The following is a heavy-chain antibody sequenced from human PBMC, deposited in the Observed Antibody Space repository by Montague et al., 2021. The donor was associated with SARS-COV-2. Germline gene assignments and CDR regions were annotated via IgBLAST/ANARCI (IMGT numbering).Heavy chain of an antibody. Sequence: TLSLTCTVSGGSISSGSYYWSWIRQPAGKGLEWIGRIYTSGSTNYNPSLKSRVTISVDTSKNQFSLKLSSVTAADTAVYYCAREGGITIFGVVILYYFDYGGQGTLGTGSA. J-gene: IGHJ4*02. CDR3: AREGGITIFGVVILYYFDY. V-gene: IGHV4-61*02. CDR1: GGSISSGSYY. D-gene: IGHD3-3*01. CDR2: IYTSGST.